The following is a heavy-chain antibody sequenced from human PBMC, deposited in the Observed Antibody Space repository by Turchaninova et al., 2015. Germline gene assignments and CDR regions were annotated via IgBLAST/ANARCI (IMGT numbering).Heavy chain of an antibody. CDR2: IYSSGGT. V-gene: IGHV4-30-4*01. CDR1: GGSVNSGPYY. Sequence: QVQLQESGPGLVKPSQTMSLTCTVSGGSVNSGPYYWTWIRQPPAKGLAWFGYIYSSGGTSFNPPLQGRVTISVDTAKNQFSLTLTSVSAADTAVYYCARGRIYLWGNHLTNDAFDIWGQGAMVIVSS. J-gene: IGHJ3*02. D-gene: IGHD3-16*01. CDR3: ARGRIYLWGNHLTNDAFDI.